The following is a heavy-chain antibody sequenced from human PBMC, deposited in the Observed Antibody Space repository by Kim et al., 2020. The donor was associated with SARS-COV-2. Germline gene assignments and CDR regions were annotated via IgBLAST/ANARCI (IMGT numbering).Heavy chain of an antibody. CDR2: IYYSGST. V-gene: IGHV4-39*01. Sequence: SETLSLTCTVSGGSISSSSYYWGWNRQPPGKGLEWIGSIYYSGSTYYNPSRKSRVTISVDTSKHQFSLKLSSVTAADTAVYYCARQTMVQGVIYGYWGQGTLVTVSS. CDR3: ARQTMVQGVIYGY. D-gene: IGHD3-10*01. J-gene: IGHJ4*02. CDR1: GGSISSSSYY.